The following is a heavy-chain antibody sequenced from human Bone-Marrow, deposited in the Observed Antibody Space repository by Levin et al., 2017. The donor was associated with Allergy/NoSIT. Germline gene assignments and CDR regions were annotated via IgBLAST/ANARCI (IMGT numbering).Heavy chain of an antibody. D-gene: IGHD5-12*01. V-gene: IGHV1-2*02. CDR3: ARDSPDYMRSFDV. J-gene: IGHJ3*01. Sequence: GESLKISCKASGYTFTGFYVHWVRQAPGQRLEWMGWIDPRSGVTKYAQKFQGRLSMSRDTAITTAYMDLSSLRSDDTAVYYCARDSPDYMRSFDVWGQGTMVTVSS. CDR2: IDPRSGVT. CDR1: GYTFTGFY.